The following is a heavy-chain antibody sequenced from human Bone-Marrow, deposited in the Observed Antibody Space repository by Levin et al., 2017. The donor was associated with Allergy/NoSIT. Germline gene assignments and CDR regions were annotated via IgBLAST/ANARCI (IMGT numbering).Heavy chain of an antibody. CDR1: GGSISSYY. Sequence: GSLRLSCTVSGGSISSYYWSWIRQPPGKGLEWIGYIYYSGSTNYNPSLKSRVTISVDTSKNQFSLKLSSVTAADTAVYYCARAEGGYCSGGSCYYFDYWGQGTLVTVSS. CDR3: ARAEGGYCSGGSCYYFDY. D-gene: IGHD2-15*01. V-gene: IGHV4-59*01. J-gene: IGHJ4*02. CDR2: IYYSGST.